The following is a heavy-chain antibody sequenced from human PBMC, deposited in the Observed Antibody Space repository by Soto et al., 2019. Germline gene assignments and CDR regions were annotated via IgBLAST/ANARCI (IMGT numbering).Heavy chain of an antibody. CDR3: ARNRNPSSKTHGMDV. CDR2: ISSDSYYI. CDR1: GLSFSTHS. Sequence: EVQLVESGGGLVEPGGSLRLSCAPSGLSFSTHSMHWVRQAPGKGLEWVSSISSDSYYIYYADSVKGRFTISRDNAKNSLYLQMNSLSADDTAVYYCARNRNPSSKTHGMDVWGQGTTVTVSS. V-gene: IGHV3-21*01. J-gene: IGHJ6*02.